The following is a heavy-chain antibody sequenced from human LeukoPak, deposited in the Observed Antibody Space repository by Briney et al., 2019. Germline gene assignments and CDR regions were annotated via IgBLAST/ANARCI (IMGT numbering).Heavy chain of an antibody. CDR1: GFTFSSYA. Sequence: GGSLRLSCAASGFTFSSYAMSRVRQAPGKGLEWVSGISGSGGSTYYADSVKGRFTISRDKSKNTLSLQMNSLRAEDTAVYYCVKLMYSSDWDTLDYWGQGTLVTVSP. D-gene: IGHD6-19*01. CDR3: VKLMYSSDWDTLDY. CDR2: ISGSGGST. J-gene: IGHJ4*02. V-gene: IGHV3-23*01.